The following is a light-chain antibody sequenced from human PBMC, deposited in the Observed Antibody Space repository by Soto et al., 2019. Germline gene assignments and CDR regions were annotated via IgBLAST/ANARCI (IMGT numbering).Light chain of an antibody. J-gene: IGKJ5*01. Sequence: DIRMTQSPSFLSASVGDRLTITCRASQSIGKHLNWYQQKPGKAPKXLIYGASTLQSGVPSRFTGSGSGTDFTLTVNSLQAEDFATYYCQQSYTSPTTFGQGTRLEI. CDR2: GAS. CDR1: QSIGKH. CDR3: QQSYTSPTT. V-gene: IGKV1-39*01.